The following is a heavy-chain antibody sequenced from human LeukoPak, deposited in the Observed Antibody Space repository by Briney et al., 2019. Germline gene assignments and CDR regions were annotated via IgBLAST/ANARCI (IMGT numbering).Heavy chain of an antibody. Sequence: GASVKVSCKASGYTFTGYYMHWVRQAPGQGLEWMGRINPNSGGTNYTQKFQGRVTMTRDTSISTAYMELSRLRSDDTAVYYCARVTQNYAFDIWGQGTMVTVSS. V-gene: IGHV1-2*06. CDR3: ARVTQNYAFDI. D-gene: IGHD1-7*01. J-gene: IGHJ3*02. CDR1: GYTFTGYY. CDR2: INPNSGGT.